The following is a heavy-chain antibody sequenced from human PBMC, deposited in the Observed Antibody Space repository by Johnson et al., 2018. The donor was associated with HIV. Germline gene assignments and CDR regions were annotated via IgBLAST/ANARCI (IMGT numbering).Heavy chain of an antibody. CDR2: ISWNSDTI. J-gene: IGHJ3*01. CDR3: ARDLTWEMQDTFDL. Sequence: VQLVESGGGLVQPGGSLRLSCAASGFMLNSHGMHWVRQVSKKGLEWVAGISWNSDTIGYADSVKGRFTISRDNAKNSLYLQMKSLRLEDTALYFCARDLTWEMQDTFDLWGQGTMVTVSS. V-gene: IGHV3-9*01. CDR1: GFMLNSHG. D-gene: IGHD1-26*01.